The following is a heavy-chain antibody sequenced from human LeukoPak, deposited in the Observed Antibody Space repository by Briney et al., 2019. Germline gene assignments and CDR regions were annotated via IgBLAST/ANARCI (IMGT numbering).Heavy chain of an antibody. J-gene: IGHJ5*02. V-gene: IGHV4-59*01. D-gene: IGHD2-21*02. Sequence: SETLSLTCTVSGGSISSYYWSWIRQPPGKGLEWIGYIYYSGSTNYNPSLKSRVTISVDTSKNQFSLKLSSVTAADTAVYYCARDVSDYWFDPWGRGTLVTVSS. CDR3: ARDVSDYWFDP. CDR2: IYYSGST. CDR1: GGSISSYY.